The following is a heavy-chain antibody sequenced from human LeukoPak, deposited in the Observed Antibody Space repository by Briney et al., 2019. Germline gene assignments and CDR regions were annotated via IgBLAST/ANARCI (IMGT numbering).Heavy chain of an antibody. CDR3: GDGEATTHN. CDR1: GFTFDDYA. D-gene: IGHD5-24*01. V-gene: IGHV3-9*01. J-gene: IGHJ4*02. Sequence: GGSLRLSCAASGFTFDDYAMHWVRQAPGKGLEWVSGISWNSGSIGYADSVKGRFTISRDNAKNSLYLQMNSLRAEDTAVYYCGDGEATTHNWGQGTLVTVSS. CDR2: ISWNSGSI.